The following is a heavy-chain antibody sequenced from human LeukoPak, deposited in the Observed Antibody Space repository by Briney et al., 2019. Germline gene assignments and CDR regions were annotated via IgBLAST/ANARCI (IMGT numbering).Heavy chain of an antibody. Sequence: GGSLRLSCAASGFTFSSYGMHWVRQAPGKGLEWVAFIRYDGSNKYYADSVKGRFTISRDNSKNTLYLQMNSLRAEDTAVYYCARDGGRYYYYYGMDVWGQGTTVTVSS. CDR1: GFTFSSYG. J-gene: IGHJ6*02. V-gene: IGHV3-30*02. CDR2: IRYDGSNK. CDR3: ARDGGRYYYYYGMDV.